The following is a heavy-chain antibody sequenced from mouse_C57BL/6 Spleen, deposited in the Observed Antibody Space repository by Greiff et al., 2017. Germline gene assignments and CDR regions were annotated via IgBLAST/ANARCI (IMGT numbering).Heavy chain of an antibody. J-gene: IGHJ1*03. D-gene: IGHD1-1*01. Sequence: EVQLVESGGDLVKPGGSLKLACAASGFTFSSYGMSWVRQTPDKRLEWDATISSGCSYTYYPDSVKGRVTISRDNAKNTLYLQMSNLKSENTAMCYCASNCNGTRYFDVWGTGTTVTVSS. V-gene: IGHV5-6*01. CDR1: GFTFSSYG. CDR2: ISSGCSYT. CDR3: ASNCNGTRYFDV.